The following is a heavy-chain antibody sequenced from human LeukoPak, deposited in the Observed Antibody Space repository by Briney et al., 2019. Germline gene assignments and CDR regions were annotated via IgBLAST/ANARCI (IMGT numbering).Heavy chain of an antibody. CDR1: GGSISSYY. CDR2: IYYSGST. V-gene: IGHV4-59*01. Sequence: SETLSLTCTVSGGSISSYYWSWIRQPPGKGLEWIGYIYYSGSTNYNPSFKSRVTISVDTSKNQFSLKLSSVTAAETAVYYCAREGTYRYGYNEYHSYMDIWGRGTTVTVSS. D-gene: IGHD5-18*01. CDR3: AREGTYRYGYNEYHSYMDI. J-gene: IGHJ6*03.